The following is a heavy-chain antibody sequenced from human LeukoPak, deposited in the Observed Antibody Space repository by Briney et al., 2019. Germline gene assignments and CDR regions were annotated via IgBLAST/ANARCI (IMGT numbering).Heavy chain of an antibody. V-gene: IGHV3-9*01. D-gene: IGHD3-9*01. CDR1: GFTFDDYA. CDR2: ISWNGGSI. CDR3: AKDNRRYYDILTGYDY. J-gene: IGHJ4*02. Sequence: GGSLRLSCAASGFTFDDYAMHWVRHAPGRGLGWVSAISWNGGSIGYADSEKGRFTISRDNAKNSLYLQMNSLRAEDTALYYCAKDNRRYYDILTGYDYWGQGTLVTVSS.